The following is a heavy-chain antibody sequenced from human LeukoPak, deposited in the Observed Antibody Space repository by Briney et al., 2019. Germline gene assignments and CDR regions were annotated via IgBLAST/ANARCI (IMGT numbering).Heavy chain of an antibody. CDR2: IYYSGST. CDR3: ASADYVWGSYRDDPYFDY. V-gene: IGHV4-59*01. Sequence: SETLSLTCTVSGGSISSYYWSWIRQPPGKGLEWIGYIYYSGSTNYNPSLKSRVTISVDTSKNQFSLKLSSVTAADTAVYYCASADYVWGSYRDDPYFDYWGQGTLVTVSS. D-gene: IGHD3-16*02. CDR1: GGSISSYY. J-gene: IGHJ4*02.